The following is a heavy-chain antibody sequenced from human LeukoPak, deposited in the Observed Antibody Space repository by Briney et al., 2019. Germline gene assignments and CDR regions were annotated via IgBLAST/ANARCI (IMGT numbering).Heavy chain of an antibody. CDR1: GFTFSSYG. Sequence: PGGSLRLSCAASGFTFSSYGMHWVRQAPGKGLEWVAVIWYDGSNKYYADSVKGRFTISRDNSKNTLYLQMNSLRAEDTAVYYCARDLPYGDHEVGDYWGQGTLVTVSS. V-gene: IGHV3-33*01. J-gene: IGHJ4*02. CDR3: ARDLPYGDHEVGDY. CDR2: IWYDGSNK. D-gene: IGHD4-17*01.